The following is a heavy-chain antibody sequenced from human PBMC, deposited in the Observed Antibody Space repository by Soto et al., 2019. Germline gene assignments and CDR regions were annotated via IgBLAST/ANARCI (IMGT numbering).Heavy chain of an antibody. CDR1: GGSISSYY. J-gene: IGHJ6*03. V-gene: IGHV4-59*01. CDR2: IYYSGST. D-gene: IGHD3-3*01. Sequence: ETLSLTCTVSGGSISSYYWSWIRQPPGKGLEWIGYIYYSGSTNYNPSLKSRVTISVDTSKNQFSLKLSSVTAADTAVYYCARVSLAGYDFWSGYYPPYYYYYYMDVWGKGTTVTVSS. CDR3: ARVSLAGYDFWSGYYPPYYYYYYMDV.